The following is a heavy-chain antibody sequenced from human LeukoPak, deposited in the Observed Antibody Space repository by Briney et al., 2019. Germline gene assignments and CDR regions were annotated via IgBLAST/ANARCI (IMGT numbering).Heavy chain of an antibody. V-gene: IGHV3-72*01. D-gene: IGHD3-10*01. CDR3: ARIRGGAHFGMDA. Sequence: GGSLRLACGAPGFTFRDHLLDRVRQAPGKGLAWVGRSRNKVMSYTTQYAASVKDRFTISRDDSKNSLYLDMNSLKIEDTAVYYCARIRGGAHFGMDAWGQGTTVTVS. J-gene: IGHJ6*02. CDR1: GFTFRDHL. CDR2: SRNKVMSYTT.